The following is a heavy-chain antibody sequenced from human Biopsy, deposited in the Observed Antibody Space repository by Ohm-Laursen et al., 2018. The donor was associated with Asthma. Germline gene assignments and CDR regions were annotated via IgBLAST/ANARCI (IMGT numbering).Heavy chain of an antibody. J-gene: IGHJ3*02. D-gene: IGHD1-1*01. CDR3: AKESGSNYAFDI. CDR1: GFTLSSYG. CDR2: ISYDGSNK. V-gene: IGHV3-30*18. Sequence: SSLRLSCTASGFTLSSYGMHWVRQAPGKGLEWVAVISYDGSNKYYADSVKGRFTISRDNSKNTLYLQMNSLRAEDTAVYYCAKESGSNYAFDIWGQGTMVTVSS.